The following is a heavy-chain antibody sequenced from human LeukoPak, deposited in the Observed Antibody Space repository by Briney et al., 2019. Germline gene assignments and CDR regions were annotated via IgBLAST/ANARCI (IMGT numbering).Heavy chain of an antibody. J-gene: IGHJ4*02. CDR3: ARDRLLRVTMVRDLGFFDY. V-gene: IGHV3-30-3*01. Sequence: GGSLRLSCAASGFTFSSYAMHWVRQAPGKGLEWVAVISYDGSNKYYADSVKGRFTISRDNSKNPLYLQMNSLRAEDTAVYYCARDRLLRVTMVRDLGFFDYWGQGTLVTVSS. D-gene: IGHD3-10*01. CDR2: ISYDGSNK. CDR1: GFTFSSYA.